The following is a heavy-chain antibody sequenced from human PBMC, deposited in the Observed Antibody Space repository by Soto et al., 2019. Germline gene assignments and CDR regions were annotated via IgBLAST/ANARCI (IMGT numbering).Heavy chain of an antibody. J-gene: IGHJ4*01. CDR3: ARVLDPGRPYFDY. V-gene: IGHV1-69*01. CDR2: IMPFFGTE. CDR1: GGTFSSYA. Sequence: QVQLVQSGAEVKKPGSSVKVSCKASGGTFSSYAISWVRQAPGQGLEWMGGIMPFFGTENYEQKFQGRVTITANESTSTAYMELSSLRYEATAVYYCARVLDPGRPYFDYWGHGTLVTVSS. D-gene: IGHD6-6*01.